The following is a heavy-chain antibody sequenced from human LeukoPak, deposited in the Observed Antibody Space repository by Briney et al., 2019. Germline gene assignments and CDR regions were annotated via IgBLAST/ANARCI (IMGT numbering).Heavy chain of an antibody. D-gene: IGHD5-18*01. CDR3: ARTTEGGYTYDYFYYYYMDV. J-gene: IGHJ6*03. CDR1: GGAISSTNW. V-gene: IGHV4-4*02. CDR2: IFHGGST. Sequence: SGTLSLTCAVSGGAISSTNWWSWVRQSPEKGLEWIGEIFHGGSTNYNPSLKSRVTISVDTSKNQFSLKLSSVTAAGTAVYYCARTTEGGYTYDYFYYYYMDVWGKGTTVTISS.